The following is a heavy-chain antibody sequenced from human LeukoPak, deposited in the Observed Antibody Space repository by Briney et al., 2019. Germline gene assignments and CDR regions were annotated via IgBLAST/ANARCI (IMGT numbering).Heavy chain of an antibody. CDR3: AIAVCPTIKFCDSSYFMDV. J-gene: IGHJ6*03. CDR2: INWNGAST. D-gene: IGHD6-6*01. V-gene: IGHV3-20*04. CDR1: GFSFDDLG. Sequence: GGSLRLSCAASGFSFDDLGMTWVRQAPGKGLEWVAGINWNGASTGYADSVRGRFTISRDNAKNSLYLQMNSLIAEDTALYYCAIAVCPTIKFCDSSYFMDVWGKGTTVNVS.